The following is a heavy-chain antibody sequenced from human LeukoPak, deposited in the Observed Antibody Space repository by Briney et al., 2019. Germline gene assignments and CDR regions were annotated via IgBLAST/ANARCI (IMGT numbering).Heavy chain of an antibody. Sequence: GGSLRLSCAASGFTFSSYGMHWVRQAPGKGLEGVAVISYDGSNKYYADSVKGRFTISRDNSKNTLYLQMNSLRAEDTAVYYCAKEVSDIVVVPTGYYYGMDVWGQGTTVTVSS. D-gene: IGHD2-15*01. CDR2: ISYDGSNK. J-gene: IGHJ6*02. V-gene: IGHV3-30*18. CDR3: AKEVSDIVVVPTGYYYGMDV. CDR1: GFTFSSYG.